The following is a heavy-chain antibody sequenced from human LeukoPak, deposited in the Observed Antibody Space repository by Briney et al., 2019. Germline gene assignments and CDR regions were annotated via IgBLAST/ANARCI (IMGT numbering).Heavy chain of an antibody. CDR1: GYTFTSYA. Sequence: ASVKVSCKASGYTFTSYAMNWVRGAPGQGLEWMGWINTNTGNPTYAQGLTGRFVFSLDTSVSTAYLQISSLKAEDTAVYYCAIWYCSGGRCYSNARTFDYWGQGTRVTVSS. J-gene: IGHJ4*02. V-gene: IGHV7-4-1*02. D-gene: IGHD2-15*01. CDR2: INTNTGNP. CDR3: AIWYCSGGRCYSNARTFDY.